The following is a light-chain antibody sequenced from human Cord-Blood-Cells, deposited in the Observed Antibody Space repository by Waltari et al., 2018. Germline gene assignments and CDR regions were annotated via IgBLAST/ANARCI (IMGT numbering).Light chain of an antibody. V-gene: IGLV2-23*01. J-gene: IGLJ1*01. CDR3: CSYAGSSTYV. Sequence: QSALTQPASVSGSPGQSITISCTGTSSDVGSYNLVSWYQQHPGKAPKLMIYEGSKRPSGVSNSFSGSKSGNTASLTLSGLQAEDEADYYCCSYAGSSTYVFGTGTKVTVL. CDR1: SSDVGSYNL. CDR2: EGS.